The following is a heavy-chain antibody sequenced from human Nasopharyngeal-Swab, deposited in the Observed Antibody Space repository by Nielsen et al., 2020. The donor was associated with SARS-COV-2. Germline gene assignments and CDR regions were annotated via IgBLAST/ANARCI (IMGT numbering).Heavy chain of an antibody. J-gene: IGHJ4*02. CDR2: ISISGSTI. Sequence: GESLKISCAASGFTFSDYYMSWIRQAPGKGLEWASYISISGSTIYYADSVKGRFTISRDNAKNSLYLQMNSLRAEDTAVYYCARVGQQRLKYWGQGTLVTVSS. D-gene: IGHD6-13*01. CDR1: GFTFSDYY. V-gene: IGHV3-11*04. CDR3: ARVGQQRLKY.